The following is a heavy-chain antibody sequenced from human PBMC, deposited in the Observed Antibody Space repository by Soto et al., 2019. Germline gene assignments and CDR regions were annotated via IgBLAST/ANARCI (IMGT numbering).Heavy chain of an antibody. CDR3: ATTRDYFLDY. V-gene: IGHV1-69*01. D-gene: IGHD4-17*01. J-gene: IGHJ4*02. CDR1: GGTFRTYA. Sequence: QVQLVQSGAEVKKPGSSVKVSCKASGGTFRTYAITWVRQAPGQGLEWMGGIIPIFGSAKYAQKFQDRVTLTADESTSTAYMELSSLRPEDTAVYYCATTRDYFLDYWGQGTLVTVSS. CDR2: IIPIFGSA.